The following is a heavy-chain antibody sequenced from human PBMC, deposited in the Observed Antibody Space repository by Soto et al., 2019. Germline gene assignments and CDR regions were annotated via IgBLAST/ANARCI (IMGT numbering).Heavy chain of an antibody. V-gene: IGHV1-69*01. CDR1: GGTFSSYA. CDR2: GIPIFGTA. Sequence: QVQLVQSGADVKKPGSSVKVSCKASGGTFSSYAISWVRQAPGQGLAWMGGGIPIFGTANDAQKFQGRVTITEHESTRTAYMEMSILRYEDTAVYYCARGPIVVVTAIHSGAFDIWGQGTMVNVSS. D-gene: IGHD2-21*02. CDR3: ARGPIVVVTAIHSGAFDI. J-gene: IGHJ3*02.